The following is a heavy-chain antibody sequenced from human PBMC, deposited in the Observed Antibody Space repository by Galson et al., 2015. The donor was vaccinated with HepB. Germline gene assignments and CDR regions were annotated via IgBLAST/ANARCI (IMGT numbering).Heavy chain of an antibody. CDR2: ISSSSSYI. CDR3: ARDREVVVTTYNIDY. CDR1: GFTFSSYS. Sequence: SLRLSCAASGFTFSSYSMNWVRQAPGKGLEWVSSISSSSSYIYYADSLKGRFTISRDNAKNSLSLQMNSLRAEDTAVYYCARDREVVVTTYNIDYWGQGTLVTVSS. J-gene: IGHJ4*02. D-gene: IGHD3-22*01. V-gene: IGHV3-21*01.